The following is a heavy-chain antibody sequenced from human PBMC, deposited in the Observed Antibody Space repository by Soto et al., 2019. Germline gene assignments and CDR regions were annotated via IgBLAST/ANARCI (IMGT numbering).Heavy chain of an antibody. V-gene: IGHV4-31*03. CDR2: IYYSGST. CDR3: ARDSELGADAFDI. D-gene: IGHD3-10*01. CDR1: GGSISSGGYY. J-gene: IGHJ3*02. Sequence: QVQLQESGPGLVKPSQTLSLTCTVSGGSISSGGYYWSWIRQHPGKGLEWIGNIYYSGSTYYNPSLKSRVTISVDTSKNQFSLKLSSVTAADTAVYYCARDSELGADAFDIWGQGTMVTVSS.